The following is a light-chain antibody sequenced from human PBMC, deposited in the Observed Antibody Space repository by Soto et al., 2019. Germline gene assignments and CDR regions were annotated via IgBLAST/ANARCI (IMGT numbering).Light chain of an antibody. Sequence: DIPLTQSPSTLSASVGDRVTITCRASQTISSWLAWYQQKPGKAPNLLIYKTSNLESGVPSRFSGSGSGTEFTPTISSLQPDDFATYYCQYYNDYCWTFGQGTKVEIK. CDR2: KTS. CDR3: QYYNDYCWT. J-gene: IGKJ1*01. V-gene: IGKV1-5*03. CDR1: QTISSW.